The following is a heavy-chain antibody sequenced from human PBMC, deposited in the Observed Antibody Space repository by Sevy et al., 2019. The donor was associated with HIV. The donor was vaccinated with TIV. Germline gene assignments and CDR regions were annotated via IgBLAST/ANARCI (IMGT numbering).Heavy chain of an antibody. CDR3: ARVRVAAADYYLDY. J-gene: IGHJ4*02. CDR2: ISSGGRTI. Sequence: GGSLRLSCAASGFTFSDYYMSWIRQAPGKGLEWVSYISSGGRTINYADSVKGRFTISRDNAKNSPYMQMNSLRAEDTAVYYCARVRVAAADYYLDYWGQGTLVTVSS. V-gene: IGHV3-11*01. CDR1: GFTFSDYY. D-gene: IGHD6-25*01.